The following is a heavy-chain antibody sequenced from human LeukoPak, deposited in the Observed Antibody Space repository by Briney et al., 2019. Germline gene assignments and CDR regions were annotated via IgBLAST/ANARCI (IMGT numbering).Heavy chain of an antibody. CDR3: ARGRADYCSGGSCYSLDFDY. J-gene: IGHJ4*02. CDR1: GGSFSGYY. CDR2: INHSGST. D-gene: IGHD2-15*01. Sequence: SETLSLTCAVYGGSFSGYYWSWIRQRRGRGLERIGEINHSGSTNYNPSLKSRVTISVDTSKNQFSLKLSSVTAADTAVYYCARGRADYCSGGSCYSLDFDYWGQGTLVTVSS. V-gene: IGHV4-34*01.